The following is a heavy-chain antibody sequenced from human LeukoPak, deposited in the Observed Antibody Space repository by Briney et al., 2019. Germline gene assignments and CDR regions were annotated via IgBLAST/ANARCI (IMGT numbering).Heavy chain of an antibody. CDR2: IHPNNGAT. V-gene: IGHV1-2*02. CDR3: ARDGPAQMVDFDY. Sequence: ASVKVSCKASGYTFTGSGWYLYWLRQAPGQGLECVGWIHPNNGATLYAQKFQGRVAMTTDTSISTAYMELSRLRPDDPAIYYCARDGPAQMVDFDYWGQGTLVTVSS. D-gene: IGHD3-10*01. CDR1: GYTFTGSGWY. J-gene: IGHJ4*02.